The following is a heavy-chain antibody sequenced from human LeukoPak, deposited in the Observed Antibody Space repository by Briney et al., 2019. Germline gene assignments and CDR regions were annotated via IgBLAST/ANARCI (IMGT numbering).Heavy chain of an antibody. CDR2: INPNNGGT. J-gene: IGHJ4*02. D-gene: IGHD3-22*01. V-gene: IGHV1-2*02. CDR1: GYRFTGYY. Sequence: ASVKVSCKASGYRFTGYYIHWVRQAPGQGLEWMGWINPNNGGTNYAQEFQGRVSMTRDTSTRTAYMELSGLKSDDTAIYYCARANAYDNSGYSPEFRYWGQGTLVTVSS. CDR3: ARANAYDNSGYSPEFRY.